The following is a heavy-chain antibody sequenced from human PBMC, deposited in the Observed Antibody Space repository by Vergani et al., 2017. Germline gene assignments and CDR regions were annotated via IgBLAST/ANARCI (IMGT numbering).Heavy chain of an antibody. Sequence: EVQLVESGGGLVKPGGSLRLSCAASGFTFSSYTMNWVRQAPGKGLEWVSSISTSSSYIYYADSVKGRFTISRDNAKNSLYLQMNSLRAEDTAVYYCGRHSGSYLARDIWGQGTMVTVSS. CDR3: GRHSGSYLARDI. J-gene: IGHJ3*02. CDR1: GFTFSSYT. V-gene: IGHV3-21*01. D-gene: IGHD1-26*01. CDR2: ISTSSSYI.